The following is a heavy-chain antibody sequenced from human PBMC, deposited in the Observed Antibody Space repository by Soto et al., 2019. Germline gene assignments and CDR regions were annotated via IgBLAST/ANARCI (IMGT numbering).Heavy chain of an antibody. V-gene: IGHV3-23*01. CDR2: IRGRGGSS. D-gene: IGHD6-13*01. CDR1: GFTFSSYA. Sequence: GGSLRLSCAASGFTFSSYAMSWVRQAPGKGLEWVSAIRGRGGSSYYADSVKGRFTISRDNSKNTLYLQMNSMRAEDTAVYDCAKDLRIAAAGSGWGQGTLVTVSS. CDR3: AKDLRIAAAGSG. J-gene: IGHJ4*02.